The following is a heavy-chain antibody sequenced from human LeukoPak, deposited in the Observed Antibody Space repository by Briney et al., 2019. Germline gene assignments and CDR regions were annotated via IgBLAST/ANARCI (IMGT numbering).Heavy chain of an antibody. D-gene: IGHD4-4*01. J-gene: IGHJ4*02. V-gene: IGHV4-34*01. CDR1: GGSFSGYY. CDR3: ARCHDYSSYFDY. Sequence: PSETLSLTCAVYGGSFSGYYWNWIRQPPGKGLEWIGEINHSGSTNYNPSLKSRVTISVDTSKNQFSLKLSSVTAADTAVYYCARCHDYSSYFDYWGQGTLVTVSS. CDR2: INHSGST.